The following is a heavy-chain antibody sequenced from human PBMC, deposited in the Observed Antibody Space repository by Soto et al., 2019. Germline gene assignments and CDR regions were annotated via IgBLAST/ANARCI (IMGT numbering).Heavy chain of an antibody. J-gene: IGHJ5*02. Sequence: QVQLQESGPGLVKPSETLSLTCTVSGGAISGYYWTWIRQSAGKGLEWIGRIYSSGGTKYNPSLQSRVTMSLDTSKNQFSLRLTSVTVAYTAVYYCARGQRFSDSFDPWGQGTLVTVSS. CDR2: IYSSGGT. D-gene: IGHD3-3*01. V-gene: IGHV4-4*07. CDR3: ARGQRFSDSFDP. CDR1: GGAISGYY.